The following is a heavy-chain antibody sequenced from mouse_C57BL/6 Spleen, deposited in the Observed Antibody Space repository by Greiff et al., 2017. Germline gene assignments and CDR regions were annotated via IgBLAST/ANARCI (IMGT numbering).Heavy chain of an antibody. J-gene: IGHJ3*01. CDR3: ARLDDYQFAY. CDR1: GYTFTSYW. D-gene: IGHD2-4*01. CDR2: IDPSDSYT. Sequence: VQLQQPGAELVMPGASVKLSCKASGYTFTSYWMHWVKQRPGQGLEWIGEIDPSDSYTNYNQKVKGKSTLTVDKSSGTAYMQLSSLTSEDSAVYYCARLDDYQFAYWGQGTLVTVSA. V-gene: IGHV1-69*01.